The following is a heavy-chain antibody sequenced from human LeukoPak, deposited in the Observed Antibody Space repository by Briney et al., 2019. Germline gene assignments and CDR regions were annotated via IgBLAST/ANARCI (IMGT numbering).Heavy chain of an antibody. Sequence: GALRLSCAASGFTFSSYAMSWVRQAPGKGLEWVSAISGSGGSTYYADSVKGRFTISRDNSKNTLYLQMNSLRAEDTAVYYCAKDRAGRGPTPESDYWGQGTLSPSPQ. CDR1: GFTFSSYA. J-gene: IGHJ4*02. CDR2: ISGSGGST. V-gene: IGHV3-23*01. CDR3: AKDRAGRGPTPESDY.